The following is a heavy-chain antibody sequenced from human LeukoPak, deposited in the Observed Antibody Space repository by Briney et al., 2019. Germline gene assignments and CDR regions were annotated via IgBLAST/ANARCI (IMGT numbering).Heavy chain of an antibody. J-gene: IGHJ4*02. CDR3: ARDVETSGWYGYSGY. Sequence: SETLSLTCTVSGGSISSYYWSWIRQPPGKGLEWIGYIYYSGSTNYNLSLKSRVTISVDTSKNQFSLKLSSVTAADTAVYYCARDVETSGWYGYSGYWGQGSLVTVSS. CDR2: IYYSGST. V-gene: IGHV4-59*01. D-gene: IGHD6-19*01. CDR1: GGSISSYY.